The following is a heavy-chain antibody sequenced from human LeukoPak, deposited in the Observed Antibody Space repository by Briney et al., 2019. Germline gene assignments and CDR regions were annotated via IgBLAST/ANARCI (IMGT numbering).Heavy chain of an antibody. D-gene: IGHD6-13*01. CDR1: GGSISSSNW. CDR2: IYHSGST. Sequence: PSETLSLTCAVSGGSISSSNWWSWVRQPPGKGLEWIGEIYHSGSTNYNPSLKSRVTISVDKSKNQFSLKLSSVTAADTAVYYCASGGVRYSSTLINYWGQGTLVTVSS. CDR3: ASGGVRYSSTLINY. V-gene: IGHV4-4*02. J-gene: IGHJ4*02.